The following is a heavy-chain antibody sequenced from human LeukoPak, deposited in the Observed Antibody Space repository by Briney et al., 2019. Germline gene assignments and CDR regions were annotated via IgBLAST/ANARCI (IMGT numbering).Heavy chain of an antibody. V-gene: IGHV3-15*01. Sequence: PGGSLRLSCAASGCTFSNAWMSWVRKAPGKGLEWVARIKSKTDGGTTDYAAPVKGRFTISRDDSKNTLYLQMNSLKTEDTAVYYCTTEPLDDSSGYYYRDYWGQGTLVTVSS. CDR2: IKSKTDGGTT. D-gene: IGHD3-22*01. J-gene: IGHJ4*02. CDR1: GCTFSNAW. CDR3: TTEPLDDSSGYYYRDY.